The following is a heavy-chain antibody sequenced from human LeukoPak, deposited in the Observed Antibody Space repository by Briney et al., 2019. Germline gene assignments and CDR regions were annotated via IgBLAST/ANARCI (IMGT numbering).Heavy chain of an antibody. CDR1: GFNFSVYP. Sequence: GGSLRLSCVASGFNFSVYPMTWVRQAPGKGLEWVSALSVSGDNAHYADSVKGRFTISRDNSKNTLYLHMNSLRAEDTAIYYCAMDRGYWGQRTLVTVSS. D-gene: IGHD2-15*01. CDR3: AMDRGY. CDR2: LSVSGDNA. J-gene: IGHJ4*02. V-gene: IGHV3-23*01.